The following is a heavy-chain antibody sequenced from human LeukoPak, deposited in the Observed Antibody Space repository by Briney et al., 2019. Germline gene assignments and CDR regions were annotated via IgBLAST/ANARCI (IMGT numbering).Heavy chain of an antibody. V-gene: IGHV3-15*01. Sequence: GGSLRLSCAASGFTFSNAWMSWVRQAPGKGLEWVGRIKSKTDGGTTDYAAPVKGRFTISRDDSKNTLYLQMNSLKTEDTAVYYCTTPLPLFCSSTSCYRLGDAFDIWGQGTMVTVSS. CDR3: TTPLPLFCSSTSCYRLGDAFDI. J-gene: IGHJ3*02. D-gene: IGHD2-2*02. CDR2: IKSKTDGGTT. CDR1: GFTFSNAW.